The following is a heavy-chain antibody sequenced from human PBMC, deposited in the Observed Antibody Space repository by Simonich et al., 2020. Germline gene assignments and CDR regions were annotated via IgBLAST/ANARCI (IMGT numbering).Heavy chain of an antibody. Sequence: QVQLQESGPGLVKPSETLSLTCAVSGYSISSGYYWGWIRQPPGKGLEWIGSIYHRGRTDDNPSLKSRVPTSVDTSKNQFSLKRSSVTAADTAVYYCARVGYSNYYYYGMDVWGQGTTVTVSS. CDR1: GYSISSGYY. V-gene: IGHV4-38-2*01. D-gene: IGHD6-13*01. CDR3: ARVGYSNYYYYGMDV. CDR2: IYHRGRT. J-gene: IGHJ6*02.